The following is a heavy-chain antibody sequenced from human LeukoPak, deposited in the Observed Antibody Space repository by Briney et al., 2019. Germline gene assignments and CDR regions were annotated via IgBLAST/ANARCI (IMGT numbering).Heavy chain of an antibody. CDR3: ARDYSSGWYGPYYYGMDV. Sequence: PSQTLSLTCTVSGGSISSGGYYWSWLRQHPGKGLEWIGYIYYSGSTYYNPSLKSRVTISVDTSKSQFSLKLSSVTAADTAVYYCARDYSSGWYGPYYYGMDVWGQGTTVTVSS. J-gene: IGHJ6*02. CDR2: IYYSGST. CDR1: GGSISSGGYY. V-gene: IGHV4-31*03. D-gene: IGHD6-19*01.